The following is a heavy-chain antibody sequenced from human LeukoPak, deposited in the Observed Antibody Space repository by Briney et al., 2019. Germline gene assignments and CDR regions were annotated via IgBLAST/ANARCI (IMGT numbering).Heavy chain of an antibody. CDR2: IFYIGST. J-gene: IGHJ3*02. D-gene: IGHD3-22*01. V-gene: IGHV4-59*01. CDR3: ARERPYHSSGYSNDAFDI. Sequence: PSETLSLTCTVSGGSISSYYWSWIRQPPGKGLEWIGYIFYIGSTNYNPSLKSRVTISVDTSKNHLSLKLSSVTAADTAVYYCARERPYHSSGYSNDAFDIWGPGTMVTVSS. CDR1: GGSISSYY.